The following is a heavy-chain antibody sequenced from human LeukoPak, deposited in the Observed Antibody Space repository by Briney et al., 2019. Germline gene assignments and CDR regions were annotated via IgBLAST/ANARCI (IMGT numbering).Heavy chain of an antibody. V-gene: IGHV4-61*02. CDR1: GGSISRGSYF. Sequence: SQTLSLTCTVSGGSISRGSYFWSWIRQPAGKGLEWIGRFYTSATPNYNPSLKSRVTISVDTSKNQFSLKLSSVTAADTAVYYCASSSTSRFYYYYMDVWGKGTTVTVSS. J-gene: IGHJ6*03. CDR3: ASSSTSRFYYYYMDV. D-gene: IGHD2-2*01. CDR2: FYTSATP.